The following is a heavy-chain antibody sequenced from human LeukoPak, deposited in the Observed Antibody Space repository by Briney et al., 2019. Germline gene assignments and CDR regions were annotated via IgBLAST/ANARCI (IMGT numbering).Heavy chain of an antibody. CDR2: ISSSGDYI. V-gene: IGHV3-21*01. CDR1: DFVFSSYT. J-gene: IGHJ5*02. CDR3: ARDVRADSELPRDKRGWFDP. Sequence: PGGSLRLSCGASDFVFSSYTMNWVRQAPGKGLEWVSSISSSGDYIYYADSVKGRFTISRDNSKNSLFLQMKSLRAEDTAVYYCARDVRADSELPRDKRGWFDPWGQGTLVTVSS. D-gene: IGHD1-26*01.